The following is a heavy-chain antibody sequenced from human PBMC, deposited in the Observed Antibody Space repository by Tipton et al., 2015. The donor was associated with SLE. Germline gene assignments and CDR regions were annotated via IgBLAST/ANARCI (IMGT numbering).Heavy chain of an antibody. Sequence: TLFLTCTVSGGSISSYYWGWIRQPPGKGLEWIGSIYYSGSTYYNPSLKSRVTISVDTSKNQFSLKLSSVTAADTAVYYCARHYPLIVWNDGFDPWGQGTLVTVSS. CDR2: IYYSGST. CDR1: GGSISSYY. J-gene: IGHJ5*02. CDR3: ARHYPLIVWNDGFDP. V-gene: IGHV4-39*01. D-gene: IGHD1-1*01.